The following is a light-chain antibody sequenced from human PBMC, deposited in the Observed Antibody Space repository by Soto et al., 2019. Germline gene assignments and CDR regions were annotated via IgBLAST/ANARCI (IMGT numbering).Light chain of an antibody. V-gene: IGLV3-1*01. J-gene: IGLJ1*01. CDR3: QAWDSSTGV. CDR2: QDT. CDR1: KLGNKY. Sequence: SYELTQPPSVSVSPGQTARITCSGDKLGNKYASWYQQKPGQSPVLVLFQDTQRPSGIPERFSGSNSGNTATLTISGAQPMDEADYSCQAWDSSTGVFGTGTKHTVL.